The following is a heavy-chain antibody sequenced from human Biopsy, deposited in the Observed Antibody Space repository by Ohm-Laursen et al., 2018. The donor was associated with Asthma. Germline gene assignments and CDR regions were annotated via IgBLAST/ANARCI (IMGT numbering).Heavy chain of an antibody. V-gene: IGHV4-61*01. J-gene: IGHJ2*01. CDR3: ARVPTTLRYFDL. D-gene: IGHD2-15*01. CDR2: ISYNGST. CDR1: GGSVSIGSHY. Sequence: GALSLPCTVSGGSVSIGSHYWGWVRQPTGKGLAWVRYISYNGSTDYKPPLKSRLTISMDTSKNQFSLKLSSVTAADTAVYYCARVPTTLRYFDLWGRGTLVTVSS.